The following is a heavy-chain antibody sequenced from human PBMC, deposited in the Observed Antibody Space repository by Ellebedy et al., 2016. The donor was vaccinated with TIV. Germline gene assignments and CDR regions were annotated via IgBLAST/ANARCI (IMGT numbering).Heavy chain of an antibody. Sequence: SGPTLVKPTETLTLTCTVSGFSLSNARMGVSWIRQPPGKALEWLAHIFSNDEKSYSTSLKSRLTISKDTSKSQVVLTMTNMDPVDTATYYCARIRVIVGATELDYWGQGTLVTVSS. CDR2: IFSNDEK. V-gene: IGHV2-26*01. CDR3: ARIRVIVGATELDY. D-gene: IGHD1-26*01. CDR1: GFSLSNARMG. J-gene: IGHJ4*02.